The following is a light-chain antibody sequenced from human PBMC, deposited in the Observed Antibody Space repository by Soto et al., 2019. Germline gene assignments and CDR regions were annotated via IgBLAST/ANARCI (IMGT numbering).Light chain of an antibody. CDR3: QQYNNWPWT. V-gene: IGKV3-15*01. CDR2: GAS. Sequence: ETVLTQPPATLSVSPGEGVTLSCRADQSVGSLLAWYQQKPGQAPRLLIYGASTRATGFPARFSGSGSGTDFTLTISSLQSEDFAVYYCQQYNNWPWTFGQGTKVDIK. CDR1: QSVGSL. J-gene: IGKJ1*01.